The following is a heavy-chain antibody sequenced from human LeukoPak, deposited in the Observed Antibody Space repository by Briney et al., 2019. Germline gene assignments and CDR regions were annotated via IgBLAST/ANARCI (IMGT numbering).Heavy chain of an antibody. D-gene: IGHD3-22*01. V-gene: IGHV3-73*01. CDR3: AKRVHYDSSAAYFDY. J-gene: IGHJ4*02. CDR1: GFTFSDSD. Sequence: PGGSLRLSCAGSGFTFSDSDIHWVRQASGKGLEWVGRIRSKADNYATAYTTSVKGRFTVSRDNSKNTLYLQMNSLRAEDTAVYYCAKRVHYDSSAAYFDYWGQGTLVTVSS. CDR2: IRSKADNYAT.